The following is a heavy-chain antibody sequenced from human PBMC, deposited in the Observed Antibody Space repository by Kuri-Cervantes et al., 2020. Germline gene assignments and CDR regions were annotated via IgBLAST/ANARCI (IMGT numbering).Heavy chain of an antibody. CDR2: ISNSGTTI. CDR1: GFTFSDYY. D-gene: IGHD3-16*01. Sequence: LSLTCAASGFTFSDYYMSWIRQAPGKGLEWISYISNSGTTIYYAADSVKGRFTLSRDNAENSLYLQMNSLRAEDTAVYYCARARGGDYWGQGTLVTVSS. CDR3: ARARGGDY. J-gene: IGHJ4*02. V-gene: IGHV3-11*04.